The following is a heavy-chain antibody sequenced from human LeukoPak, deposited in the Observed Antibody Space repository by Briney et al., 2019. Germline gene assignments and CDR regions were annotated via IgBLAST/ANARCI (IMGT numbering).Heavy chain of an antibody. Sequence: SETLSLTCSVSGDSISDHYWTWIRQPPGKGLEWIGYMSYSEGAKYSPSLKSRVTISIDMSKNHFSLKLTSVTAADTAVYYCARVTTMVPFDHWGQGTLVTVSS. D-gene: IGHD4-23*01. CDR1: GDSISDHY. CDR3: ARVTTMVPFDH. V-gene: IGHV4-59*11. CDR2: MSYSEGA. J-gene: IGHJ4*02.